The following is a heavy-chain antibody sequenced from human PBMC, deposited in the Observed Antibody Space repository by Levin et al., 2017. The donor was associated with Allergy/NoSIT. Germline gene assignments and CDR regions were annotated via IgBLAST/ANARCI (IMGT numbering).Heavy chain of an antibody. V-gene: IGHV1-8*01. CDR1: GYTFTSYD. D-gene: IGHD3-9*01. Sequence: GESLKISCKASGYTFTSYDINWVRQATGQGLEWMGWMNPNSGNTGYAQKFQGRVTMTRNTSISTAYMELSSLRSEDTAVYYCARGSSGYDILTGYDYFDYWGQGTLVTVSS. CDR2: MNPNSGNT. CDR3: ARGSSGYDILTGYDYFDY. J-gene: IGHJ4*02.